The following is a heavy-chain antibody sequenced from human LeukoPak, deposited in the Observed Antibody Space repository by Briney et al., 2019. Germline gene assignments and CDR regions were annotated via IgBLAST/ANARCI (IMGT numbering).Heavy chain of an antibody. CDR1: GYSFTDYW. V-gene: IGHV5-51*01. D-gene: IGHD6-19*01. CDR2: IYPGDSDT. Sequence: GESLKISCKSSGYSFTDYWIGWVRQMPGKGPEWMGIIYPGDSDTRYSPSFQGQVTISADKSISTAYLQWSSLKASDTAMYYCARPVAGYASDAFDIWGQGTMVTVSS. J-gene: IGHJ3*02. CDR3: ARPVAGYASDAFDI.